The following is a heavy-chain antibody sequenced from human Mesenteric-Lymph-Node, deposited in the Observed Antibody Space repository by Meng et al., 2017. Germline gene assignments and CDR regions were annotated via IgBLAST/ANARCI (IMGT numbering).Heavy chain of an antibody. D-gene: IGHD3-3*01. J-gene: IGHJ4*02. CDR1: GYTFINYA. V-gene: IGHV7-4-1*02. CDR3: ARVAPSGYRYFYY. Sequence: VQLVQSVSELKKPGASVTVSCKASGYTFINYAMNWVRQAPGQGLEWMGWINTNTGNPTYAQGFTRRFVFSLDTSFRTAYLQISSLKAEDTAVYYCARVAPSGYRYFYYWGQGTLVTVSS. CDR2: INTNTGNP.